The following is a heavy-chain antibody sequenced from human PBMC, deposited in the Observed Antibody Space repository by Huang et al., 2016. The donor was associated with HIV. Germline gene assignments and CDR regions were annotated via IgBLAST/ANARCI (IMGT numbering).Heavy chain of an antibody. J-gene: IGHJ4*02. Sequence: HVRLQESGPGLVKPSQPLALTCTVSGVPISSGGYYWTWIRQPPGKGLEWIGYVYYSGSTHYNPSLKSRLTISLDMSKNQFYLKVNSVTAADTAVYYCARAPYDSRGYYWWGQGALVTVSS. CDR2: VYYSGST. CDR3: ARAPYDSRGYYW. V-gene: IGHV4-30-4*01. CDR1: GVPISSGGYY. D-gene: IGHD3-22*01.